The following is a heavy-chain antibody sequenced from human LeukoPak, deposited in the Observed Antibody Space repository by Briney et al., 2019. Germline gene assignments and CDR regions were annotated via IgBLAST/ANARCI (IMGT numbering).Heavy chain of an antibody. J-gene: IGHJ4*02. CDR2: IKQDGSEK. V-gene: IGHV3-7*01. CDR1: GFTFRSYW. CDR3: AKQGPLGPDWYDY. Sequence: GGSLRLSCAASGFTFRSYWMSWVRQAPGKGLEWVANIKQDGSEKYYVDSVKGRFTISRDNSKNTLYLQMNSLRAEDTAVYYCAKQGPLGPDWYDYWGQGTLVTVSS. D-gene: IGHD2-15*01.